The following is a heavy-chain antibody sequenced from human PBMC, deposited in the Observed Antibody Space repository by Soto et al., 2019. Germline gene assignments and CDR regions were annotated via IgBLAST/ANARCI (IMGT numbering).Heavy chain of an antibody. J-gene: IGHJ4*02. Sequence: TLSLTCTVSGGSISSSRYYWGWIRHPPGKGLEWIGSIYYSGSTYYNPSLKSRVTISVDTSKNQFSLKLSSVTAADTAVYYCARSQTTVTSYDYWGQGTLVTVSS. CDR1: GGSISSSRYY. CDR3: ARSQTTVTSYDY. D-gene: IGHD4-17*01. V-gene: IGHV4-39*01. CDR2: IYYSGST.